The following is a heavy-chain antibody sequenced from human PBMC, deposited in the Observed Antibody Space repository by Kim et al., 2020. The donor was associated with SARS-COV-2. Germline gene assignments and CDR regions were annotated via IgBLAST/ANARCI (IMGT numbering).Heavy chain of an antibody. V-gene: IGHV1-3*01. CDR2: INAGNGNT. Sequence: ASVKVSCKASGYTFTSYAMHWVRQAPGQRLEWMGWINAGNGNTKYSQKFQGRVTITRHTSASTAYMELSSLRSEDTAVHYFARRAVVAATGVDYWGQGTL. CDR1: GYTFTSYA. CDR3: ARRAVVAATGVDY. D-gene: IGHD2-15*01. J-gene: IGHJ4*02.